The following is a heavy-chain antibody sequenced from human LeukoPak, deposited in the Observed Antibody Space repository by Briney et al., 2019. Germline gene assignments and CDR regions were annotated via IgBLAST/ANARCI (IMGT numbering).Heavy chain of an antibody. V-gene: IGHV4-34*01. D-gene: IGHD2-15*01. CDR2: INHSGST. J-gene: IGHJ5*02. CDR1: GGSFSGYY. CDR3: ARDADPYCSGGSCYPT. Sequence: SETLSLTCAVYGGSFSGYYWSWIRQPPGKGLEWIGEINHSGSTNYNPSLKSRVTISVDTSKNQFSLKLSSVTAADTAVYYCARDADPYCSGGSCYPTWGQGTLVTVSS.